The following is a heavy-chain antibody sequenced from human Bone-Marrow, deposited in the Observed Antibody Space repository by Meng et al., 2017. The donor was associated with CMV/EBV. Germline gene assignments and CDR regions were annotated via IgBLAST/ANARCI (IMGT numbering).Heavy chain of an antibody. D-gene: IGHD1-26*01. Sequence: LTCIVSGGSISSYYWSWIRQPPGKGLEWIGYIYYSGSTNYNPSLKSRVTISVDTSKNQFSLKLSSVTAADTAVYYCAREEYSGSHLDYWGQGTLVTVSS. V-gene: IGHV4-59*01. CDR2: IYYSGST. CDR1: GGSISSYY. J-gene: IGHJ4*02. CDR3: AREEYSGSHLDY.